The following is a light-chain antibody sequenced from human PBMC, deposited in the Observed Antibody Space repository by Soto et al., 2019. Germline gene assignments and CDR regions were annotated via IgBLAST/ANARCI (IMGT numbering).Light chain of an antibody. V-gene: IGLV1-47*02. J-gene: IGLJ2*01. Sequence: QSVLTQPPSTSGTPGPRVTIPCSGDSSNNAKHYVYWYQQVPGMAPKLLIFIDNQRPSGVPDRFSGSKSGTSAYLAISGLRSEDEADYYCAAWDDRLSGYGFGGGTKLTVL. CDR2: IDN. CDR1: SSNNAKHY. CDR3: AAWDDRLSGYG.